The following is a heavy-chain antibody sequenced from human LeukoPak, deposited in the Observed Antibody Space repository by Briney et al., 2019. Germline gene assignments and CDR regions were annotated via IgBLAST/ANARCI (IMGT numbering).Heavy chain of an antibody. CDR3: ARGRAAGD. CDR2: MNHKSGNT. Sequence: ASVKVSCKASGYNFNYNDINWIRQATGQGLEWMGWMNHKSGNTGYAQKFQDRLTMTGDTSITTAYMELSSLTSDDTAIYYCARGRAAGDWGQGTLVTVSS. D-gene: IGHD2-8*02. V-gene: IGHV1-8*01. CDR1: GYNFNYND. J-gene: IGHJ4*02.